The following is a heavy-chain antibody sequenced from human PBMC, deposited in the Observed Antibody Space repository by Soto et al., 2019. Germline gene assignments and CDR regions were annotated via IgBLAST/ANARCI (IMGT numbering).Heavy chain of an antibody. Sequence: GGSLRLSCAASGFTFSSYGMHWARQAPGKGLEWVAVIKYDGSKKYYADSVKGRFTISRDNSKNTLYLQMNSLRAEDTAVYYCARTHGSSWYPYYYYYMDVWGKGTTVTVSS. J-gene: IGHJ6*03. V-gene: IGHV3-30*03. CDR3: ARTHGSSWYPYYYYYMDV. CDR2: IKYDGSKK. D-gene: IGHD6-13*01. CDR1: GFTFSSYG.